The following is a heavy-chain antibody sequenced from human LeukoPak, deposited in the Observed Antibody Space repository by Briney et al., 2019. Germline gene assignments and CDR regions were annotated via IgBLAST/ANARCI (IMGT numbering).Heavy chain of an antibody. CDR3: ARGYDSSGYPFDY. V-gene: IGHV4-59*01. D-gene: IGHD3-22*01. Sequence: SSETLSLTCTVSGGSMSPYHWGWIRQPPGKGLEWTGYIYYSGSTNYNPSLKSRVTISVDTSKNQFSLKLSSVTAADTAVYYCARGYDSSGYPFDYWGQGTLVTVSS. CDR1: GGSMSPYH. J-gene: IGHJ4*02. CDR2: IYYSGST.